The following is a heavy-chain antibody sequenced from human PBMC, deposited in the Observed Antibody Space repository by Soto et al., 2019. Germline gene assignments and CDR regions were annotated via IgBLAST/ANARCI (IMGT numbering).Heavy chain of an antibody. CDR2: FDPEDGET. J-gene: IGHJ4*02. D-gene: IGHD3-9*01. V-gene: IGHV1-24*01. Sequence: ASVKVSCKVSGYTLTELSMHWVRQAPGKGLEWMGGFDPEDGETIYAQKFQGRVTMTEDTSTDTAYMELSSLRSEDTAVYYCATGYDISTGYCYWGQGTLVTVSS. CDR1: GYTLTELS. CDR3: ATGYDISTGYCY.